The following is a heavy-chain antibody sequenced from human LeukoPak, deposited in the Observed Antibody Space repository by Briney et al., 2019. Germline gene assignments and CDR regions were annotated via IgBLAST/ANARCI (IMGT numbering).Heavy chain of an antibody. J-gene: IGHJ4*02. CDR2: IKSKTDGGTT. V-gene: IGHV3-15*01. CDR3: TTDHSGYDIYDY. D-gene: IGHD5-12*01. Sequence: GGSLRLSCAASGFTFSNAWMSWVRQAPGKGLEWVGRIKSKTDGGTTDYAAPVKGRFTISRDDSKNTLYLQMNSLKTEDTAVYYCTTDHSGYDIYDYWGQGTLVTVSS. CDR1: GFTFSNAW.